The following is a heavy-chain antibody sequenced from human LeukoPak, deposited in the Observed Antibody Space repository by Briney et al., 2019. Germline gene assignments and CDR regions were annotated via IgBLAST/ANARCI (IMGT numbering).Heavy chain of an antibody. J-gene: IGHJ4*02. CDR1: GGTFSSYA. D-gene: IGHD4-23*01. Sequence: SVKVSCKASGGTFSSYAISWVRQAPGQGLEWMGGIIPIFGTANYAQKFQGRVTITADVSTSTAYMELSSLRSEDTAVYYCARGWLAETTVVTPYNYWGQGTLVTVSS. CDR3: ARGWLAETTVVTPYNY. V-gene: IGHV1-69*13. CDR2: IIPIFGTA.